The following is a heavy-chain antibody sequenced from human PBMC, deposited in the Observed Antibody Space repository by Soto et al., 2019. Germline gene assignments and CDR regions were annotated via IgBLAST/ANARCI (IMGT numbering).Heavy chain of an antibody. CDR2: ISGSGGST. CDR1: GFTFSSYA. CDR3: AKDCSSTSCYFDY. J-gene: IGHJ4*02. Sequence: GGSLRLSCAASGFTFSSYAMSWVRQAPGKGLEWVSAISGSGGSTYYADSVKGRFTISRDNSKNTPYLQMNSLRAEDTAVYYCAKDCSSTSCYFDYWGQGTLVTVSS. V-gene: IGHV3-23*01. D-gene: IGHD2-2*01.